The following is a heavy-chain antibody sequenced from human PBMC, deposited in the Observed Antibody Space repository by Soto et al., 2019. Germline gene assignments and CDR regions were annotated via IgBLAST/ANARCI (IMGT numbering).Heavy chain of an antibody. CDR3: GKALSGSYYYYGMDV. Sequence: QVQLVQSGAEVKKPGASVKVSCKASGYTFTSYYMHWVRQAPGQGLEWMGIINPSGGSTSYAQKVQGRSTMTREPSTGTVYMGVSSLKTGDTAVYYCGKALSGSYYYYGMDVWGQGTTVTVSS. CDR2: INPSGGST. D-gene: IGHD3-22*01. V-gene: IGHV1-46*01. J-gene: IGHJ6*02. CDR1: GYTFTSYY.